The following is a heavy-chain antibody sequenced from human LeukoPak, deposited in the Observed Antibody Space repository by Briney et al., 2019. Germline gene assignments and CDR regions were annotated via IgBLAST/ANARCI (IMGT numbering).Heavy chain of an antibody. Sequence: GSLRLSCAASGFTFSNAWMSWVRQAPGKGLEWIGSIYYSGSTYYSPSLKSRVTISVDTSKNQFSLKLSSVTAADTAVYYCARVVGIAAADRNFDYWGQGTLVTVSS. CDR1: GFTFSNAW. CDR3: ARVVGIAAADRNFDY. J-gene: IGHJ4*02. CDR2: IYYSGST. D-gene: IGHD6-13*01. V-gene: IGHV4-4*02.